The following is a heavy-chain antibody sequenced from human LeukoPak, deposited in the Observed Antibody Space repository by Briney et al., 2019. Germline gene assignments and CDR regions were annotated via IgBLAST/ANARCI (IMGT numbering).Heavy chain of an antibody. V-gene: IGHV3-30*02. CDR3: AKNFFTNDYGEVFDY. CDR1: GFTFSSYG. D-gene: IGHD4/OR15-4a*01. CDR2: ISYDGSRK. J-gene: IGHJ4*02. Sequence: PGGSLRLSCAASGFTFSSYGMHWVRQAPGKRLEWVAHISYDGSRKEYADSVKGRFTMSRDNSKNTLYLQMNSLRAEDTAVYYCAKNFFTNDYGEVFDYWGQGTLVTVSS.